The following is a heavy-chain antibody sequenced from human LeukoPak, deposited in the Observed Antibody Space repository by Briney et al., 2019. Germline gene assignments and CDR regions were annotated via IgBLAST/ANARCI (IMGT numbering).Heavy chain of an antibody. CDR3: ARDQCSGGSCYLDY. D-gene: IGHD2-15*01. CDR1: GHIFSNYW. V-gene: IGHV3-30*03. CDR2: IFYDGSNK. J-gene: IGHJ4*02. Sequence: PGGSLRLSCAASGHIFSNYWMHWVRQAPGKGLEWVAFIFYDGSNKYYADSVKGRFTISRDNSKNTLYLQMNSLRVEDTAVYYCARDQCSGGSCYLDYRGQGTLVTVSS.